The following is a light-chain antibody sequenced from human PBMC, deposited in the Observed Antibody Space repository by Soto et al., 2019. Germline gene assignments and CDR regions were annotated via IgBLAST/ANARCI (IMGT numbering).Light chain of an antibody. Sequence: QSALTQPASVSGSPGQSITISCTGTSSDVGAYNYVSWYQQHPGKAPKLMIFDVSTRPSGVSNRFSGSKSGNTAYLTISGLQAEDEADYYCSSYTTATTRVFGGGTKLTVL. J-gene: IGLJ3*02. CDR1: SSDVGAYNY. CDR2: DVS. CDR3: SSYTTATTRV. V-gene: IGLV2-14*01.